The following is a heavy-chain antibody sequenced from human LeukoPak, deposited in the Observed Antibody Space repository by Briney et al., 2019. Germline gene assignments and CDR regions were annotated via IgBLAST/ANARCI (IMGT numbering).Heavy chain of an antibody. CDR3: ASAPDSRGYYPPFEY. Sequence: SETLSLTCTVSGDSISSYYWSWLRQPPGKGLEWIGYFYYSGSANYNPSLKSRVTISVDTSKNQFSLKLTSVTAADTAMYYCASAPDSRGYYPPFEYWGQGTVVTVSS. J-gene: IGHJ4*02. V-gene: IGHV4-59*01. CDR1: GDSISSYY. CDR2: FYYSGSA. D-gene: IGHD3-22*01.